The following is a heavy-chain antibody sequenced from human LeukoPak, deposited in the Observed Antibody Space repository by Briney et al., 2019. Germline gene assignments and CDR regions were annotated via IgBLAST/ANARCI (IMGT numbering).Heavy chain of an antibody. CDR3: ARGLRASSGREYFQH. J-gene: IGHJ1*01. D-gene: IGHD3-22*01. Sequence: ASVKVPCKASGYTFTSYDISWVRQAAGQGLEWMGWMNPNSGNTGYAQKFKGRVTMTGNTSISTSYMELYSLRSEDTAVYYCARGLRASSGREYFQHWGQGTLGTVSS. CDR2: MNPNSGNT. V-gene: IGHV1-8*01. CDR1: GYTFTSYD.